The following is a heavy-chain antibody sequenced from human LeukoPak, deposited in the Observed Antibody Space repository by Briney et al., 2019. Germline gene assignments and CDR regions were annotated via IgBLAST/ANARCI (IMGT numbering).Heavy chain of an antibody. CDR1: GFTVSSNY. J-gene: IGHJ5*02. Sequence: PGGSLRLSCAASGFTVSSNYMNWVRQAPGKGLEGVSYISSSSSSIYYADSVKGRFTISRDNAKNSLYLQMNSLRAEDTAVYYCARDRGFWFDPWGQGTLVTVSS. V-gene: IGHV3-48*01. CDR3: ARDRGFWFDP. CDR2: ISSSSSSI.